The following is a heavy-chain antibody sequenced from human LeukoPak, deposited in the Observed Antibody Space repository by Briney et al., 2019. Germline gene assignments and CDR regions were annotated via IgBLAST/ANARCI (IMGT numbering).Heavy chain of an antibody. J-gene: IGHJ4*02. Sequence: PSETLSLTCTVSGGSISSSSYYWGWIRQPPGKGLEWIGSIYYSGSTYYSPSLKSRVTISVDTSMNQFSLKLSSVTAADTAVYYCARLHPPRRSGSYYYFDYWGQGTLVTVSS. CDR3: ARLHPPRRSGSYYYFDY. D-gene: IGHD1-26*01. V-gene: IGHV4-39*01. CDR2: IYYSGST. CDR1: GGSISSSSYY.